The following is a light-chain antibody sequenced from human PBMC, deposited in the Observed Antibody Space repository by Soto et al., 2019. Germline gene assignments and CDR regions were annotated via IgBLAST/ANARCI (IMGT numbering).Light chain of an antibody. V-gene: IGKV1-5*01. CDR1: QGVRSW. CDR2: DAS. Sequence: DIQMTQSPATLSASVGDRVTITCRASQGVRSWLAWYQQKPGTAPKLLIFDASRLESGVPSRFSGSGSGTEFTLTISSLQPDDFATYYCQQYNSYWTFGHGTKV. J-gene: IGKJ1*01. CDR3: QQYNSYWT.